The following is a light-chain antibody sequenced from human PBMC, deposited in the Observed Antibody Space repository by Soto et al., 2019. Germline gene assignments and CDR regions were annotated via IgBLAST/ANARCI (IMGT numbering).Light chain of an antibody. J-gene: IGLJ1*01. CDR1: SSDIGDYDY. Sequence: QSVLTQPRSVSGSPGQSLTISCSGSSSDIGDYDYVSWYQQHPGKAPTLLIYDVTKRPSGVPDRFSGSKSGDTASLTISGLQAGDEGNYYCCSYVGSNTLDVFGTGTKLTVL. CDR2: DVT. CDR3: CSYVGSNTLDV. V-gene: IGLV2-11*01.